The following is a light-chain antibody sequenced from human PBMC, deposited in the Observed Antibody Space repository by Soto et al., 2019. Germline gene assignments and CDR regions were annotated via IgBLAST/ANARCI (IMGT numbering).Light chain of an antibody. CDR2: DAS. Sequence: EIVLTQSPATLSLSPGERATLSCRASQSVSSYLAWYQQKPGQAPRLLIYDASNRATGIPARFSGSGSGTDLTLTISSLATEDFAIYYCKQRSNWPPVTFGGGTKVEIK. J-gene: IGKJ4*01. CDR3: KQRSNWPPVT. V-gene: IGKV3-11*01. CDR1: QSVSSY.